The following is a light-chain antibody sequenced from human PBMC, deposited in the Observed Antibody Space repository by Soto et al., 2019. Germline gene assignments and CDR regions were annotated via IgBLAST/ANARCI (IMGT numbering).Light chain of an antibody. CDR1: QSLRYSDGKTY. Sequence: DIVMTQTPLSLSVAPGQPASISCKSSQSLRYSDGKTYLYWYMQKPGQPPQLLISEVSNRFSGVPDRLSGSGSETDFTLKLSRVEAEDVGVYYCMQSLQLPITFGGGTKVDMK. CDR2: EVS. J-gene: IGKJ4*01. V-gene: IGKV2D-29*01. CDR3: MQSLQLPIT.